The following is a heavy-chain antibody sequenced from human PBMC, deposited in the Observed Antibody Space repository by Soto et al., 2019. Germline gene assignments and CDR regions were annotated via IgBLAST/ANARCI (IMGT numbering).Heavy chain of an antibody. CDR3: ARGWVRGEGWFDP. D-gene: IGHD3-10*01. V-gene: IGHV1-69*02. J-gene: IGHJ5*02. CDR2: IIPILGIA. Sequence: QVQLVQSGAEVKKPGSSVKVSCKASGGTFSSYTISWVRQAPGQGLEWMGRIIPILGIANYAQKFQGRVTITADKSTSTAYMELSSLRSEDTAVYYCARGWVRGEGWFDPWGQGTLVTVSS. CDR1: GGTFSSYT.